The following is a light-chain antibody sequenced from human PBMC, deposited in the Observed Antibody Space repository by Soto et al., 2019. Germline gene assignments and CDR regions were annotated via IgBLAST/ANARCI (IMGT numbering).Light chain of an antibody. V-gene: IGLV2-14*01. CDR1: NSDVGGYNS. CDR3: SSYTSITALV. Sequence: QSVLTQPASVSGSPGQSITISCTGTNSDVGGYNSVSWYQQHPGKVPKIMIYDVNIRPSGVPDRLSGSKSGNTASLTISGLQAEYEADYYCSSYTSITALVFGAGTKVTVL. J-gene: IGLJ1*01. CDR2: DVN.